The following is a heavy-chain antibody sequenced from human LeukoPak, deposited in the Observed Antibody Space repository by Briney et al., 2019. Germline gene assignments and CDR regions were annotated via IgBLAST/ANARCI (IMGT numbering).Heavy chain of an antibody. V-gene: IGHV1-2*02. CDR3: ARGAWAVVAATPSWYYYYYMDV. Sequence: ASVKVSCKASGYTFTGYYMHWVRQAPGQGLEWMGWINPNSGGTNYAQKFQGRVTMTRDTSISTAYMELSRLRSDDTAVYYCARGAWAVVAATPSWYYYYYMDVWGKGITVTVSS. CDR1: GYTFTGYY. CDR2: INPNSGGT. D-gene: IGHD2-15*01. J-gene: IGHJ6*03.